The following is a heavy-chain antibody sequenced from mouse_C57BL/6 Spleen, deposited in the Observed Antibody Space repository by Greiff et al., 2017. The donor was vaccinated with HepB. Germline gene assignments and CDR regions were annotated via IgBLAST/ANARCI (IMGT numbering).Heavy chain of an antibody. CDR1: GYTFTSYW. D-gene: IGHD1-1*01. CDR2: IDPSDSYT. J-gene: IGHJ1*03. V-gene: IGHV1-50*01. CDR3: AIEDITTRYFDG. Sequence: QVQLQQPGAELVKPGASVKLSCKASGYTFTSYWMQWVKQRPGQGLEWIGEIDPSDSYTNYNQKFKGKATLTVDTSSSTAYMQLSSLTSEDSAVYYCAIEDITTRYFDGWGTGTTVTVSS.